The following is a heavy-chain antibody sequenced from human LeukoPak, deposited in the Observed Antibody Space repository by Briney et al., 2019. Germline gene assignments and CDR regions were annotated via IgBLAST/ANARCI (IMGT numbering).Heavy chain of an antibody. V-gene: IGHV4-34*01. J-gene: IGHJ5*02. Sequence: SETLSLTCAVYGGSFSGYYWSWIRQPPGKGLEWIGEINHSGRTNYNPSLKSRVTILVDTSKNQFSLKLSSVTAADTAVYYCARQGIAVVGPPWSWFDPWGQGTLVTVSS. CDR3: ARQGIAVVGPPWSWFDP. CDR1: GGSFSGYY. CDR2: INHSGRT. D-gene: IGHD6-19*01.